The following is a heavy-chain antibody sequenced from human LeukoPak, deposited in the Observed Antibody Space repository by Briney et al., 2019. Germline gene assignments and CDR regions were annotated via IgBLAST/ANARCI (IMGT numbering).Heavy chain of an antibody. CDR2: IIPIFGTA. D-gene: IGHD4-17*01. CDR3: ASSSPYGDYGKDDY. Sequence: SVKVSCKASGGTYSSYAISWVRQAPGQGLEWMGRIIPIFGTANYAQKFQGRVTITTDESTSTAYMELSSLRSEDTAVYYCASSSPYGDYGKDDYWGQGTLVTVSS. J-gene: IGHJ4*02. CDR1: GGTYSSYA. V-gene: IGHV1-69*05.